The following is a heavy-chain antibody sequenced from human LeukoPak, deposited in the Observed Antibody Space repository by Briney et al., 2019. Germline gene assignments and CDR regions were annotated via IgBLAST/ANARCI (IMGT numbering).Heavy chain of an antibody. J-gene: IGHJ4*02. CDR2: INPNSGGT. CDR3: ARVWEDNWNPNYFDY. Sequence: ASVKVSCKASGYTFTGYYMHWVRQAPGQGLEWMGWINPNSGGTNYAQKFQGRVTMTRDTSISTAYMELSRLRSDDTAVYYCARVWEDNWNPNYFDYWGQGTLVTVSS. CDR1: GYTFTGYY. D-gene: IGHD1-1*01. V-gene: IGHV1-2*02.